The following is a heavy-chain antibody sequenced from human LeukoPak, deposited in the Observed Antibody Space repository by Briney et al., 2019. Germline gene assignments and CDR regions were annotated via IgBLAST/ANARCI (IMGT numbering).Heavy chain of an antibody. D-gene: IGHD6-19*01. Sequence: SGGTLRLSCAASGFTFSSYGMTWVRQAPGKGLEWVSVISGSGGSTNYADSVKGRFTISRDSSKNTLYLEMNSLRAEDTALYYCAKDRGRAVAGSEFDYWGQGTLVTVSS. J-gene: IGHJ4*02. CDR2: ISGSGGST. V-gene: IGHV3-23*01. CDR3: AKDRGRAVAGSEFDY. CDR1: GFTFSSYG.